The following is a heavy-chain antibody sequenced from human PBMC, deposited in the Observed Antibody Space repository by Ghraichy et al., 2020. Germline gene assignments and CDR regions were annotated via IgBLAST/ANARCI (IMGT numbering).Heavy chain of an antibody. J-gene: IGHJ4*02. Sequence: SVKVSCKASRGTFSSYAIYWVRQAPGQGLEWMGGIIPVFNSATYAQKFQGRVTITAEESTTTVFMEMRSLKSDDTAVYYCARDVSQGVTRGFDFWGQGTLVIVTS. CDR3: ARDVSQGVTRGFDF. V-gene: IGHV1-69*13. CDR1: RGTFSSYA. CDR2: IIPVFNSA. D-gene: IGHD3-10*01.